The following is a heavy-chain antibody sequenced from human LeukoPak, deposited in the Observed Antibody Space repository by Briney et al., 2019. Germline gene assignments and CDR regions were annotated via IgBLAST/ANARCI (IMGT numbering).Heavy chain of an antibody. CDR1: GYTFTSYG. J-gene: IGHJ4*02. CDR2: INPNSGGT. Sequence: ASVKVSCKASGYTFTSYGISWVRQAPGQGLEWMGWINPNSGGTNYAQKFQGRVTMTRDTSISTAYMELSRLRSDDTAVYYCARGKYYYDSSGYSIFFDYWGQGTLVTVSS. D-gene: IGHD3-22*01. CDR3: ARGKYYYDSSGYSIFFDY. V-gene: IGHV1-2*02.